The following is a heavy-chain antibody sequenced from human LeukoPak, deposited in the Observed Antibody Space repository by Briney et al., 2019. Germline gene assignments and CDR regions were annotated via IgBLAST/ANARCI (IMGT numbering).Heavy chain of an antibody. Sequence: GGSLRLSCAASGFTFTSYAMSWVRQAPGKGLEWVSSFSVSSGNAYYADSVKGRFTISRDNAKNSLYLQMNSLRAEDTAVYYCARDVGYYDSSGLPDYWGQGTLVTVSS. V-gene: IGHV3-23*01. CDR3: ARDVGYYDSSGLPDY. D-gene: IGHD3-22*01. J-gene: IGHJ4*02. CDR2: FSVSSGNA. CDR1: GFTFTSYA.